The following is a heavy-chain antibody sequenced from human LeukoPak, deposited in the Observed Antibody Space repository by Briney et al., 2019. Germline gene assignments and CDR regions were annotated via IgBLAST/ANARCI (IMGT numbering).Heavy chain of an antibody. CDR3: ARGRGYSYGFIDY. CDR2: INHSGST. Sequence: SETLSLTCAVYGGSFSGYYWSWLRRPPGKGLEWIGEINHSGSTNYNPSLKSRVTISVDTSKNQFSLKLSSVTAADTAVYYCARGRGYSYGFIDYWGEGTLVTVSS. CDR1: GGSFSGYY. V-gene: IGHV4-34*01. D-gene: IGHD5-18*01. J-gene: IGHJ4*02.